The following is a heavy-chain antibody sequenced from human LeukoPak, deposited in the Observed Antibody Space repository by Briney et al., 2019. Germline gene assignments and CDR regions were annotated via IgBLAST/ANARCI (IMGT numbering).Heavy chain of an antibody. CDR3: ARGAYYDFWSGYDY. CDR1: GYSFTSYG. Sequence: ASVKVSCKASGYSFTSYGLSWVRQAPGQGLEWMGWISTYSDKTNYAQKLQGRVTMTTDTSTSTAYMELRSLRSDDTAVYYCARGAYYDFWSGYDYWGQGTLVTVSS. J-gene: IGHJ4*02. D-gene: IGHD3-3*01. CDR2: ISTYSDKT. V-gene: IGHV1-18*01.